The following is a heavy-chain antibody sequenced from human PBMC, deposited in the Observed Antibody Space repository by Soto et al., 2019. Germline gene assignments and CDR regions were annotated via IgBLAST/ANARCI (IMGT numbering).Heavy chain of an antibody. Sequence: GGSLRLSCVASGFPFSSYAMSWVRQTPGKGLEWVSGISGSGGRTYYADSVKGRFTISRDSSNNTLSLQMHILRVEDTAVYFCAKGGYYSLFDIWGQGTVVTVSS. CDR1: GFPFSSYA. J-gene: IGHJ3*02. CDR3: AKGGYYSLFDI. D-gene: IGHD3-16*01. V-gene: IGHV3-23*01. CDR2: ISGSGGRT.